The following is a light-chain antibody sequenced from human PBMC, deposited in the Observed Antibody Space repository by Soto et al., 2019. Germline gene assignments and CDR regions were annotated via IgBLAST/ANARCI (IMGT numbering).Light chain of an antibody. J-gene: IGKJ5*01. Sequence: EIVLTQSPGTLSLSPGERAILSCRASQSVSTYLAWYQQKPGQAPRLLIYSASTRATGIPARFSGSGSGTEFTLTISSLEPEDFAVYFCQQHSNWPPITFGQGTRLEIK. CDR3: QQHSNWPPIT. CDR1: QSVSTY. V-gene: IGKV3-11*01. CDR2: SAS.